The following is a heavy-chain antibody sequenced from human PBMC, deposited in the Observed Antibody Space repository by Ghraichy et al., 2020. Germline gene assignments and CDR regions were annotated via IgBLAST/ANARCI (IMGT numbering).Heavy chain of an antibody. V-gene: IGHV3-30*03. CDR3: ATYSSSSVHYYYGMDV. J-gene: IGHJ6*02. Sequence: SLRLSCAASGFTFSSYGMHWVRQAPGKGLEWVAVISYDGSNKYYADSVKGRFTISRDNSKNTLYLQMNSLRAEDTAVYYCATYSSSSVHYYYGMDVWGQGTTVTVSS. CDR1: GFTFSSYG. CDR2: ISYDGSNK. D-gene: IGHD6-6*01.